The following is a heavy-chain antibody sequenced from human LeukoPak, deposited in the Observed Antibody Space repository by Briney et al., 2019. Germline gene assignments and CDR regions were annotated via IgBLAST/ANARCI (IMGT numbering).Heavy chain of an antibody. V-gene: IGHV6-1*01. CDR3: ARSQTWASGY. J-gene: IGHJ4*02. D-gene: IGHD7-27*01. CDR1: GDSVSGTGFG. Sequence: QTLSLTSALSGDSVSGTGFGWHRIRQSPSRGLEWLGKTYYWSKWYYDYAISVKRRITIIPDTYKNQFSLKLDSLTPDDTAVYYCARSQTWASGYWGQ. CDR2: TYYWSKWYY.